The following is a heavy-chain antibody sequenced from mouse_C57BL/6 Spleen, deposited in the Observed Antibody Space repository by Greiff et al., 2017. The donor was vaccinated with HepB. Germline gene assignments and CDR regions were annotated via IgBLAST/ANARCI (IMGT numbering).Heavy chain of an antibody. D-gene: IGHD1-1*01. CDR1: GYTFTSYW. J-gene: IGHJ4*01. Sequence: QVHVKQPGAELVRPGSSVKLSCKASGYTFTSYWMHWVKQRPIQGLEWIGNIDPSDSETHYNQKFKDKATLTVDKSSSTAYMQLSSLTSEDSAVYYCARATTVYYYAMDYWGQGTSVTVSS. CDR3: ARATTVYYYAMDY. V-gene: IGHV1-52*01. CDR2: IDPSDSET.